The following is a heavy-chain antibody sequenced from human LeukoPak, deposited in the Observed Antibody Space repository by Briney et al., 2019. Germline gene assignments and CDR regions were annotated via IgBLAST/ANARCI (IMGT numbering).Heavy chain of an antibody. V-gene: IGHV1-46*01. D-gene: IGHD1-26*01. Sequence: GASVKVSCKASGYTSTSYYMHWMRQAPGQGLEWMGIINPSDGSTNYAQKFQGRVTMTRDRSRSTVYLELSSLRSEDTAVYYCTRPKDSGSHLFLFDYWGQGTLVTVSS. CDR2: INPSDGST. CDR1: GYTSTSYY. J-gene: IGHJ4*02. CDR3: TRPKDSGSHLFLFDY.